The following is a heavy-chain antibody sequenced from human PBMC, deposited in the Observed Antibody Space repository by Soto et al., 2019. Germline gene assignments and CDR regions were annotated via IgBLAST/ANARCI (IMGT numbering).Heavy chain of an antibody. CDR2: IKSKTDGGST. V-gene: IGHV3-15*01. CDR3: TTYSSSWFSHDAFDI. D-gene: IGHD6-13*01. CDR1: GFTFSNAW. Sequence: GGSLRLSCAASGFTFSNAWMSWVRQAPGKGLEWVGRIKSKTDGGSTGYAAPVNGRFTISRDDSKNTLYQQMNSLKTEDTAVYYCTTYSSSWFSHDAFDIWGQGTMVTVSS. J-gene: IGHJ3*02.